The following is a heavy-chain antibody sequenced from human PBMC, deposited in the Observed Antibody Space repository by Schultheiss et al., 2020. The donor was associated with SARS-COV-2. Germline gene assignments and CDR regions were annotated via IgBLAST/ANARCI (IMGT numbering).Heavy chain of an antibody. CDR3: ARGGSSSRKYGMDV. CDR1: GFTFSSYA. Sequence: GGSLRLSCAASGFTFSSYAMSWVRQAPGKGLEWVSAISGSGGSGDYADSVKGRFTISRDNSKNTLYLQMNSLRAEDTAVYYCARGGSSSRKYGMDVWGQGTTVTVSS. CDR2: ISGSGGSG. D-gene: IGHD6-13*01. J-gene: IGHJ6*02. V-gene: IGHV3-23*01.